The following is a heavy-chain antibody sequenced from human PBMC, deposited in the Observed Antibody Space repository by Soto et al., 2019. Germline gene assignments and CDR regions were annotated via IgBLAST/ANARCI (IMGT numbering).Heavy chain of an antibody. V-gene: IGHV1-69*13. Sequence: ASVKVSCKASGGTFSSYAISWVRQAPGQGLEWMGGIIPIFGTANYAQKFQGRVTITADESTSTAYMELSSLRSEDTAVYYCARDLGGYQYYYYYYGMDVWGQGTTVTVSS. CDR3: ARDLGGYQYYYYYYGMDV. D-gene: IGHD3-22*01. CDR2: IIPIFGTA. J-gene: IGHJ6*02. CDR1: GGTFSSYA.